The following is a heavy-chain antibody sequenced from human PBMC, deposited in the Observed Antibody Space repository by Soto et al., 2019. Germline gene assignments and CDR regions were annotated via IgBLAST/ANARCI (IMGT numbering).Heavy chain of an antibody. D-gene: IGHD6-13*01. CDR3: ARLDSSSSLYYFDY. CDR1: GGSISSSSYY. V-gene: IGHV4-39*01. J-gene: IGHJ4*02. CDR2: IYYSGST. Sequence: PSETLSLTCTVSGGSISSSSYYWGWIRQPPGKGLEWIGSIYYSGSTYYNPSLKSRVTISVDTSKNQFSLKLSSVTAADTAVYYCARLDSSSSLYYFDYWGQGTLVTVSS.